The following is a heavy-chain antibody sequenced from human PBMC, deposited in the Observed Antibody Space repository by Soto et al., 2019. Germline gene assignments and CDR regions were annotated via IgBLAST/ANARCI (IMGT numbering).Heavy chain of an antibody. J-gene: IGHJ4*02. Sequence: EVQLVESGGGLVQPGRSLRLSCAASGFNFDDYAMHWVRQAPGKNMEWVSGISWEGGSVGYADSVKGRFTVSRGNAKNSLYLEMNNLRSEDTALYYCAKDHDEDFGYDLDYMNYWGQGTLVTVSS. D-gene: IGHD5-12*01. CDR2: ISWEGGSV. V-gene: IGHV3-9*01. CDR3: AKDHDEDFGYDLDYMNY. CDR1: GFNFDDYA.